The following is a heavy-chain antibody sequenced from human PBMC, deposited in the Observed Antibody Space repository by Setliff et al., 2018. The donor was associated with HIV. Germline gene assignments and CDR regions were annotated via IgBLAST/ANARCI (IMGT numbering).Heavy chain of an antibody. CDR2: IYYSGST. V-gene: IGHV4-39*01. D-gene: IGHD2-15*01. Sequence: LSLTCTVSGGSISSSSYYWAWVRQPPGKVLEWIGSIYYSGSTSYNPSLKSRVTISVDTSKNQFSLKLRSVTAADTAVYYCARRRGYCSGGTCYSGGYWFDPWGQGTLVTVSS. CDR3: ARRRGYCSGGTCYSGGYWFDP. J-gene: IGHJ5*02. CDR1: GGSISSSSYY.